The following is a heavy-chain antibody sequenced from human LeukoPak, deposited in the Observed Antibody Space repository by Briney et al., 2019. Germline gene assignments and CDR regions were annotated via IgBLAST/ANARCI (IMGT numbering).Heavy chain of an antibody. CDR1: GYSFTSHW. CDR3: ARLEGSGTYYDY. J-gene: IGHJ4*02. CDR2: IYPDDSET. V-gene: IGHV5-51*01. Sequence: GESLKISCKGSGYSFTSHWIGWVRQIPGKGLEWMGIIYPDDSETRYSPPFQGQVTVSADKSITTAYLQWSSLRASDTAMYYCARLEGSGTYYDYWGQGTLVTVSS. D-gene: IGHD3-10*01.